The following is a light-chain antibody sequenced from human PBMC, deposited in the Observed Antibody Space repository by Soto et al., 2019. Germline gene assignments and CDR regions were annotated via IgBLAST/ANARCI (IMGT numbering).Light chain of an antibody. V-gene: IGLV2-8*01. Sequence: QSAPTQPPSASGSPRQSVTISCTGTSSDVGGYNYVSWYQQHPGKAPKLMIYEVSKRPSGVPDRFSGSKSGHTASLTVSVLQAEDEADYYCSSYAGSNIYVFGTGTKVTVL. CDR2: EVS. J-gene: IGLJ1*01. CDR1: SSDVGGYNY. CDR3: SSYAGSNIYV.